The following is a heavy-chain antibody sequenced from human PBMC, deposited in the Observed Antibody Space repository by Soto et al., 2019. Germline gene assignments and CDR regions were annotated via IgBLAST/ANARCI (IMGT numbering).Heavy chain of an antibody. Sequence: PGGSLRLSCAASGFTFSTYWMHWVRQAPGKGLVWVSHINSAGSITAYADSVKGRFTISRDNAKNTLSLQMNSLRVEDTAMYYCVSLPPGVWGKGTTVTGSS. CDR3: VSLPPGV. CDR1: GFTFSTYW. CDR2: INSAGSIT. V-gene: IGHV3-74*01. J-gene: IGHJ6*03.